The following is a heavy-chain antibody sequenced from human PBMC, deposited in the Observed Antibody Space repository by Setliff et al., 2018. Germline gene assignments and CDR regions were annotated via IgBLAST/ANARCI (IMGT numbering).Heavy chain of an antibody. V-gene: IGHV3-7*01. CDR1: GFTFSNYW. D-gene: IGHD1-1*01. CDR2: IKQDGSEK. J-gene: IGHJ4*02. Sequence: GGSLRLSCAASGFTFSNYWMSWVRQTPGKGLGWVAHIKQDGSEKYYADSVKGRFTISRDNAKNSLYLQMNSLRAEDTAVYYCARDHDTYYFDYWGQGTLVTVSS. CDR3: ARDHDTYYFDY.